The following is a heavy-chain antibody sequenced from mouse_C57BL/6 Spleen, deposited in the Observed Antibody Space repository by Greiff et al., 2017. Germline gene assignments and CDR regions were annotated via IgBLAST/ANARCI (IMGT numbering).Heavy chain of an antibody. Sequence: QVQLQQSGAELVMPGASVKLSCKASGYTFTSYWMHWVKQRPGQGLEWIGEIDPSDSYTNYNQKFKGKSTLTVDKSSSTAYMQLSSLTSEDSAVYYCARTGYYYGSSYERYFDYWGQGTTLTVSS. J-gene: IGHJ2*01. CDR3: ARTGYYYGSSYERYFDY. CDR2: IDPSDSYT. CDR1: GYTFTSYW. V-gene: IGHV1-69*01. D-gene: IGHD1-1*01.